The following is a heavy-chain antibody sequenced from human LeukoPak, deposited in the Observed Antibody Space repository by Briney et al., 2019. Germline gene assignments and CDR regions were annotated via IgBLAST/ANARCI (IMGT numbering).Heavy chain of an antibody. V-gene: IGHV4-59*01. J-gene: IGHJ4*02. CDR2: IYYSGST. D-gene: IGHD1-26*01. Sequence: SETLSLTSTVSGGSISGYYWSWIRQPPGKGLEWIGYIYYSGSTKYNPSLKSRVTISIDTSNNQFSLKLSSVTAADTAVYYCARGVESGSYVGGYYSDYWGQGALVTVSS. CDR3: ARGVESGSYVGGYYSDY. CDR1: GGSISGYY.